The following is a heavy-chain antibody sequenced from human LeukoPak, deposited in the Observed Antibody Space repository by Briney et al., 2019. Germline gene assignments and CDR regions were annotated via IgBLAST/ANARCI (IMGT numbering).Heavy chain of an antibody. Sequence: ASVKVSCKASGGTFSSYAISWVRQAPGQGLEWMGGIIPIFGTANYAQKFQGRVTITADESTSTAYMERSSLRSEDTAVYYCARLWESSGYYTNWFDPWGQGTLVTVSS. J-gene: IGHJ5*02. CDR3: ARLWESSGYYTNWFDP. CDR2: IIPIFGTA. D-gene: IGHD3-22*01. CDR1: GGTFSSYA. V-gene: IGHV1-69*13.